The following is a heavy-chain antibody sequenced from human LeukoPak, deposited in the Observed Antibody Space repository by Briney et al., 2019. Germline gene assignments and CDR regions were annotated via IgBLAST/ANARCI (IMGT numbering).Heavy chain of an antibody. CDR3: ARGIVVVVAATTSYYYYGMDV. Sequence: ASVKVSCKVSGYTLTELSMHWVRQAPGKGLEWMGGFDPEDGETIYAQKFQGRVTITADKSTSTAYMELSSLRSEDTAVYYCARGIVVVVAATTSYYYYGMDVWGQGTTVTVSS. V-gene: IGHV1-24*01. J-gene: IGHJ6*02. D-gene: IGHD2-15*01. CDR2: FDPEDGET. CDR1: GYTLTELS.